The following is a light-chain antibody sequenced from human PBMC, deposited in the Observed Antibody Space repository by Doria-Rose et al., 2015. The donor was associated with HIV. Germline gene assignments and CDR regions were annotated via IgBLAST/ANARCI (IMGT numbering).Light chain of an antibody. CDR1: QSVSATY. Sequence: EIVLTQSPGTLSLSPGERATLSCRASQSVSATYLAWYQQRPCQSPRLLIYGASSRATDIPDRFSGSGSGTDFTLTISRLEPEDFAVYYCHQYASSRTFGQGTKVEIK. CDR2: GAS. J-gene: IGKJ1*01. V-gene: IGKV3-20*01. CDR3: HQYASSRT.